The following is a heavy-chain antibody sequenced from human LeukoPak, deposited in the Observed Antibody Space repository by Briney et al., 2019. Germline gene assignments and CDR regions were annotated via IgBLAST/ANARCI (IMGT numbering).Heavy chain of an antibody. V-gene: IGHV1-2*02. CDR1: GYTFTGYY. Sequence: ASVKVSCKASGYTFTGYYMHWVRQAPGRGLEWMGWINPNSGGTNYAQKFQGRVTMTRDTSISTAYMELSRLRSDDTAVYYCARGVVAGTHDAFDIWGQGTMVTVSS. CDR2: INPNSGGT. J-gene: IGHJ3*02. D-gene: IGHD6-19*01. CDR3: ARGVVAGTHDAFDI.